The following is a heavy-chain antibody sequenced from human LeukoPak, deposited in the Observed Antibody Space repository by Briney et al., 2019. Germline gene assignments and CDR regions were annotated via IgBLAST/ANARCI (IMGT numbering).Heavy chain of an antibody. J-gene: IGHJ4*02. V-gene: IGHV1-2*02. CDR1: GYTFTGYY. Sequence: ASVKVSCKASGYTFTGYYMHWVRQAPGQGLEWMGWINPNSGGTNYAQKFQGRVTMTRDTSISTAYMELSRLRSDDTAVYYCARIKLCGGYSGYGDSECFDYWGQGTLVTVSS. CDR2: INPNSGGT. CDR3: ARIKLCGGYSGYGDSECFDY. D-gene: IGHD5-12*01.